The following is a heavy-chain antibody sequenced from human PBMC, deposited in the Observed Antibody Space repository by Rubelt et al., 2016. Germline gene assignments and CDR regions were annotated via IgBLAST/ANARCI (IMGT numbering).Heavy chain of an antibody. Sequence: QVQLQESGPELVKPSETLSLTCTVSGGSISSYYWSWIRQPPGKGLEWIGEINHSGSTYYNPSLQRRVTISVDTSKNQFSLKLSSVTAADTAVYYCARGRDGDRMGCWGQGTLVTVSS. CDR1: GGSISSYY. D-gene: IGHD4-17*01. J-gene: IGHJ4*02. CDR2: INHSGST. V-gene: IGHV4-59*04. CDR3: ARGRDGDRMGC.